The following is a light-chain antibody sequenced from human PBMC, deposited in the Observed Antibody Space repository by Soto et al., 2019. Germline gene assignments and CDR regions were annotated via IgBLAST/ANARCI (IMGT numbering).Light chain of an antibody. CDR3: SSYTDSSTVV. Sequence: QSALTQPASVSGSPGQSITISCTGSSSDVGGYDYVSWYQQDPGKAPKLMIYDVNNRPSGVSNRFSVSKSGNTASLTISGLQSEDEADYYCSSYTDSSTVVFGGGTKLTVL. CDR1: SSDVGGYDY. CDR2: DVN. J-gene: IGLJ3*02. V-gene: IGLV2-14*03.